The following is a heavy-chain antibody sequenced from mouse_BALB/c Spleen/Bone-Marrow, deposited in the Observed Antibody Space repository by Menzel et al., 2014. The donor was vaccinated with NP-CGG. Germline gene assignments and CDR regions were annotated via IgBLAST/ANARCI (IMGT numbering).Heavy chain of an antibody. D-gene: IGHD2-10*02. Sequence: EVQLVESGGGLVKPRGSLKLSCAASGFTFSSYAMSWVRQTPEKRLEWVASISSGGSTYYPDSVKGRFTISRDNARNILYLQMSRLRSEDTAMYYCAREEYGQKVYAMGYWGQGTSVTVSS. J-gene: IGHJ4*01. V-gene: IGHV5-6-5*01. CDR2: ISSGGST. CDR3: AREEYGQKVYAMGY. CDR1: GFTFSSYA.